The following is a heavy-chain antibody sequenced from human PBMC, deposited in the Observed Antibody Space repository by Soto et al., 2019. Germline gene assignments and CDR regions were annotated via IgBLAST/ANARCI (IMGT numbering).Heavy chain of an antibody. CDR3: ATSHDFWSGYRFDY. CDR1: GFTFSSYA. CDR2: ISGSGGST. D-gene: IGHD3-3*01. Sequence: EVQLLESGGGLVQPGGSLRLSCAASGFTFSSYAMSWVRQAPGKGLEWVSAISGSGGSTYYADSVKGWFTISRDNSKNTLYLQMNSLRAEDTAVYYCATSHDFWSGYRFDYWGQGTLVTVSS. V-gene: IGHV3-23*01. J-gene: IGHJ4*02.